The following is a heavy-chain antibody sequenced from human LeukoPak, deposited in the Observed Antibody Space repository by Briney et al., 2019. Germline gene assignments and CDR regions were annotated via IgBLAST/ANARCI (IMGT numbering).Heavy chain of an antibody. Sequence: GGSLRLSCAASGFTFSSYWMSWVRQAPGKGLEWVANIRQDGSVQNYVDSVKGRFTISRDSPKNSVYLQMNSLRAEDTAVYYCATGHSYGYEYWGQGTLVTVSS. CDR2: IRQDGSVQ. D-gene: IGHD5-18*01. CDR3: ATGHSYGYEY. CDR1: GFTFSSYW. J-gene: IGHJ4*02. V-gene: IGHV3-7*01.